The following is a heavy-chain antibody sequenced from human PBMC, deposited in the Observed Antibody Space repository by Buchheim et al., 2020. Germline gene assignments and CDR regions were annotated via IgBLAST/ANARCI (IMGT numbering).Heavy chain of an antibody. CDR2: ISTNNGNT. Sequence: QVQLVQSGAEVKKPGASVKVSCKASGYTFTNYAIDWVRQAPGQGLEWMGWISTNNGNTNYVQKYQGRVTMTMDTSTKTAYMELRSLTSDDTAMYYCVRDRSNWFDPWGQGTL. CDR1: GYTFTNYA. V-gene: IGHV1-18*01. CDR3: VRDRSNWFDP. J-gene: IGHJ5*02. D-gene: IGHD3-10*01.